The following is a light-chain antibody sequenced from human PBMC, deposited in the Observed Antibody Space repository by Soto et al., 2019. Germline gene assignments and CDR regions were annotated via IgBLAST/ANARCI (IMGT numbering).Light chain of an antibody. Sequence: QSVLTQAPSASGTPGQRITISCSGSSSNIESNTVTWYQHLPGTAPKLVIYSNDQRPSGVSARFSASTSGTTASLAISGLQSEDEADYYCAAWDDRLNGYVFGGGTKLTVL. V-gene: IGLV1-44*01. CDR1: SSNIESNT. J-gene: IGLJ1*01. CDR2: SND. CDR3: AAWDDRLNGYV.